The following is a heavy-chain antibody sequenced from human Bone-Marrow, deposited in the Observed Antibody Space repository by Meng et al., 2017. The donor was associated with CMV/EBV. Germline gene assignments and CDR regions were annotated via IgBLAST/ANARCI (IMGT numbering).Heavy chain of an antibody. J-gene: IGHJ6*02. Sequence: GESLKISCAVSGFTFRSYWMHWVRQAPGKGLVWVSRINSDGRSPTHADSVKGRFTISRDNAKNTLYLQMNSLRAEDTAVYYCARAISNYYGMDVWGQGTTVTVSS. V-gene: IGHV3-74*01. D-gene: IGHD4-11*01. CDR2: INSDGRSP. CDR3: ARAISNYYGMDV. CDR1: GFTFRSYW.